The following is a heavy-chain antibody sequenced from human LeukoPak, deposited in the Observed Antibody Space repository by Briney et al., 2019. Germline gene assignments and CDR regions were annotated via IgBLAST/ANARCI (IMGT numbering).Heavy chain of an antibody. D-gene: IGHD1-1*01. CDR2: ISSSGGTT. V-gene: IGHV3-23*01. CDR1: GFTFSTYA. J-gene: IGHJ4*02. CDR3: AKDRNAWPTNFDS. Sequence: GGSLRLSRAASGFTFSTYATNWVRQAPGKGLEWVSAISSSGGTTYYADSVKGRFSISIDNSKNTLYLRMNSLRAEDTAIYYCAKDRNAWPTNFDSWGQGTLVTVSA.